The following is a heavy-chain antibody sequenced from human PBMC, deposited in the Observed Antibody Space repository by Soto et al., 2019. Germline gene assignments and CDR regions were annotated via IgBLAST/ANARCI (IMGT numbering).Heavy chain of an antibody. Sequence: GGSLRLSCAASGFTFSSYWMHWVRQAPGKGLVWVSRINSDGSSTSYADSVKGRFTISRDNAKNTLYLKMNSLRAEDTAVYYCARDLTVTTFDDAFDIWGQGTMVTVSS. CDR1: GFTFSSYW. V-gene: IGHV3-74*01. D-gene: IGHD4-17*01. CDR2: INSDGSST. CDR3: ARDLTVTTFDDAFDI. J-gene: IGHJ3*02.